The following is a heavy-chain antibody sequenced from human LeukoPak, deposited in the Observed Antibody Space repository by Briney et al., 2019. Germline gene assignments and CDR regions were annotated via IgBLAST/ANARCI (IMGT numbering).Heavy chain of an antibody. CDR2: ISAYNGNT. CDR1: GYTFTSYG. D-gene: IGHD3-22*01. Sequence: GASVKVSCKASGYTFTSYGISWVRQAPGQGLEWMGWISAYNGNTNYAQKLQGRVTMTTDTSTSTAYMELRSLRSDDTAVYYCARAGYRYYYDSSASEDYWGQGTLVTVSS. V-gene: IGHV1-18*01. CDR3: ARAGYRYYYDSSASEDY. J-gene: IGHJ4*02.